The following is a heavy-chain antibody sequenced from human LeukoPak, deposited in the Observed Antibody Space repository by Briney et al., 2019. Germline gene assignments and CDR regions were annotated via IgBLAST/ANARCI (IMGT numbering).Heavy chain of an antibody. V-gene: IGHV4-59*08. Sequence: PSETLSLTCTVSGGSISPYYWSWVRQPPGKGLEWIGSFFNGGTTNYSPSLQGRVTISVDTSKNQLSLRLSSVTAADTAIYYCAGGPRWLAFDYWGQRTLVTVSS. D-gene: IGHD6-19*01. CDR1: GGSISPYY. CDR2: FFNGGTT. J-gene: IGHJ4*02. CDR3: AGGPRWLAFDY.